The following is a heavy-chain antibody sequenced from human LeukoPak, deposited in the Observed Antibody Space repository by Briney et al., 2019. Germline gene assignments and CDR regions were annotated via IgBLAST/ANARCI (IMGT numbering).Heavy chain of an antibody. J-gene: IGHJ4*02. CDR2: IYSGGST. D-gene: IGHD1-1*01. Sequence: GGSLRLSCAASGFSFSNNWMSWVRQAPGKGLEWVSVIYSGGSTYYADSVKGRFTISRDNSKNTLYLQMNSLRAEDTAVYYCARSLNWNLYYFDYWGQGTLVTVSS. V-gene: IGHV3-53*01. CDR1: GFSFSNNW. CDR3: ARSLNWNLYYFDY.